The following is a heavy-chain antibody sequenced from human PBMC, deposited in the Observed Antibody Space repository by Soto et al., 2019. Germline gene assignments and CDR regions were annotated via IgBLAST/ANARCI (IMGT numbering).Heavy chain of an antibody. CDR2: ISYDGSNK. J-gene: IGHJ4*02. D-gene: IGHD3-22*01. Sequence: GGSLXLSCAASGFTFSSYAMHWVRQAPGKGLEWVAVISYDGSNKYYADSVKGRFTISRDNSKNTLYLQMNSLRAEDTAVYYCARDPNYYDSSGYNDYWGQGTLVTVSS. CDR1: GFTFSSYA. CDR3: ARDPNYYDSSGYNDY. V-gene: IGHV3-30-3*01.